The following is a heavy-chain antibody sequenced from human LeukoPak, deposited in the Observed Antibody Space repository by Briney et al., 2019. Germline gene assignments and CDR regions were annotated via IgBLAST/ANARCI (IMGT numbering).Heavy chain of an antibody. CDR1: GYTFTDYY. CDR3: ARSRFVVVPAAIVYYYYGMDV. J-gene: IGHJ6*02. D-gene: IGHD2-2*01. Sequence: VASVKVSCKASGYTFTDYYMHWVRQAPGQGFEWMGWINPNDGDTNYAQKFQGRVTMTRDTSISTAHMEVSRLRSDDTAVYYCARSRFVVVPAAIVYYYYGMDVWGQGTTVTVSS. V-gene: IGHV1-2*02. CDR2: INPNDGDT.